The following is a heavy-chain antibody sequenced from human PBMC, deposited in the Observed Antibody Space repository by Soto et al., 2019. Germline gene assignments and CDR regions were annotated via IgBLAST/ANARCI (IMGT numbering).Heavy chain of an antibody. Sequence: GGSLRLSCAASGFTFSSYGMHWVRQAPGKGLEWVAVISYDGSNKYYADSVKGRFTISRDNSKNTLYLQMNSLRAEDTAVYYCAKDQPYCSSTSCYSGMLGFNDYWGQGTLVTISS. V-gene: IGHV3-30*18. CDR3: AKDQPYCSSTSCYSGMLGFNDY. CDR1: GFTFSSYG. J-gene: IGHJ4*02. D-gene: IGHD2-2*01. CDR2: ISYDGSNK.